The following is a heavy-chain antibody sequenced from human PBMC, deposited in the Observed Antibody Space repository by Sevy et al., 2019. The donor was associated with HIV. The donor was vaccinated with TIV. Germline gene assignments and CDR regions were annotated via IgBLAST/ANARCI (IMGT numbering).Heavy chain of an antibody. CDR2: IRSKEFGGAT. J-gene: IGHJ4*02. V-gene: IGHV3-49*03. CDR3: TRGYYYDSSGYSDY. Sequence: GGSQRLSCTGSGFTFGDYAMSWFRQAPGMGLEWVGFIRSKEFGGATEYAESVKGRFTISRDDSKSIADLQMNSLKTEDTAVYYCTRGYYYDSSGYSDYWGQGTLVTVSS. D-gene: IGHD3-22*01. CDR1: GFTFGDYA.